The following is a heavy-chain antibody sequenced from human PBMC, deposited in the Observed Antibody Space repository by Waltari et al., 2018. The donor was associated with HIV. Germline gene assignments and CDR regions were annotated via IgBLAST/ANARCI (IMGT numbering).Heavy chain of an antibody. V-gene: IGHV3-30*04. D-gene: IGHD2-15*01. J-gene: IGHJ6*02. Sequence: QVQLVESGGGVVQPGRSLRLSCAASGFTFSSYAMHWVRQAPGKGLEWVAVISYDGSNKYYADSVKGRFTISRDNSKNTLYLQMNSLRAEDTAVYYCARATPLSRGMDVWGQGTTVTVSS. CDR1: GFTFSSYA. CDR3: ARATPLSRGMDV. CDR2: ISYDGSNK.